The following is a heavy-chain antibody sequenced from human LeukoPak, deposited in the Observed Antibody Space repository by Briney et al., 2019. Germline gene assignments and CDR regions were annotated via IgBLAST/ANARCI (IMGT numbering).Heavy chain of an antibody. V-gene: IGHV1-2*02. Sequence: ASVKVSCKASGYTFTGYYMHWVRQAPGQGLEWMGWINPNSGGTNYAQKFQGRVTMTRDTSTSTVYMELSSLRSEDTAVYYCARERKHIVVVTALDVWGQGTTVTVSS. CDR3: ARERKHIVVVTALDV. D-gene: IGHD2-21*02. CDR2: INPNSGGT. CDR1: GYTFTGYY. J-gene: IGHJ6*02.